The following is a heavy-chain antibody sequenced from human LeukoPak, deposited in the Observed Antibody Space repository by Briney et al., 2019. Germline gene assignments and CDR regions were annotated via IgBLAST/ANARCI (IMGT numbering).Heavy chain of an antibody. CDR2: ISSSGSTI. Sequence: PGGSLRLSCAASGFTFSDYYMSWIRQAPGKGLDWVSYISSSGSTIYYADSVKGRFTISRDNAKNSLYLQMNSLRAEDTAVYYCARDAELGYDAFDIWGQGTMVTVFS. CDR1: GFTFSDYY. V-gene: IGHV3-11*04. D-gene: IGHD5-18*01. CDR3: ARDAELGYDAFDI. J-gene: IGHJ3*02.